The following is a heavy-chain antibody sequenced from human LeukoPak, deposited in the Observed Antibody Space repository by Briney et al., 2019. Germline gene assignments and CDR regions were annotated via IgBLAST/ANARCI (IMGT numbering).Heavy chain of an antibody. CDR1: GFTFSSYG. D-gene: IGHD6-6*01. J-gene: IGHJ4*02. V-gene: IGHV3-33*01. CDR3: AREGRIAASFDY. CDR2: IWYDGSNK. Sequence: GRSLRLSCVASGFTFSSYGMHWVRQAPGKGLEWVAVIWYDGSNKYYADSVKGRFTISRDNSKNTLYLQMNSLRAEDTAVYYCAREGRIAASFDYWGQGTLVTVSS.